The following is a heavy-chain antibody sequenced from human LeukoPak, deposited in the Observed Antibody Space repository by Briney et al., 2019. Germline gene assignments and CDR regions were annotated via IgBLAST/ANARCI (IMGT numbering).Heavy chain of an antibody. Sequence: GASVKVSCKASGYTFTSYDINWVRQATGQGLEWMGWMNPNSGNTGYAQKFQGRVTMTRNTSISTAYMELSSLRSEDTAVYYCARGHFWSGYYARAYYCYMDVWGKGTTVTVSS. D-gene: IGHD3-3*02. CDR2: MNPNSGNT. J-gene: IGHJ6*03. CDR3: ARGHFWSGYYARAYYCYMDV. V-gene: IGHV1-8*01. CDR1: GYTFTSYD.